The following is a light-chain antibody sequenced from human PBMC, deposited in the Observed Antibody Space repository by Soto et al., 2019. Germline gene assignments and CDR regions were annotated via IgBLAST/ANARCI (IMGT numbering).Light chain of an antibody. J-gene: IGKJ1*01. CDR3: QQYNNWPRT. Sequence: EIVLTQSPATLSLSPGERATLSCRASQSVSSYLAWYQQKPGQAPRLLIYGASTRATAIPARFSGSGSGTEFTLTISSLQSEDFAVYYCQQYNNWPRTFGQGTKVDI. CDR2: GAS. CDR1: QSVSSY. V-gene: IGKV3-15*01.